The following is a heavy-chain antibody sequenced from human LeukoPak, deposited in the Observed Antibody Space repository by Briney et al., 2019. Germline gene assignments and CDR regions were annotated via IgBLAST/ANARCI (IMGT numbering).Heavy chain of an antibody. V-gene: IGHV1-69*13. Sequence: GASVKVSCKASGGTFSSYAISWVRQAPGQGLEWMGGIIPIFGTANYAQKFQGRDTITADESTSTAYMELSSLRSEDTAVYYCARAAAGYNWFDPWGQGTLVTVSS. CDR2: IIPIFGTA. CDR1: GGTFSSYA. J-gene: IGHJ5*02. D-gene: IGHD6-13*01. CDR3: ARAAAGYNWFDP.